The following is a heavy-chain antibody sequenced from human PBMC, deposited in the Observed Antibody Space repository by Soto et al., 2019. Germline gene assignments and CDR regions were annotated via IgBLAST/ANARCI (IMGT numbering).Heavy chain of an antibody. D-gene: IGHD3-3*01. CDR2: ISPYKGNT. CDR1: GDTFRNYG. Sequence: QVQLLQSGAEVKRPGASVTVSCKASGDTFRNYGITWVRQAPGQGLEWMSWISPYKGNTNYSKDLQCRVTMTTDTYTSPADMELRGLTSDDKSMYYCARGLVSGSDFRRAYNGGYFD. V-gene: IGHV1-18*01. CDR3: ARGLVSGSDFRRAYNGGYFD. J-gene: IGHJ4*01.